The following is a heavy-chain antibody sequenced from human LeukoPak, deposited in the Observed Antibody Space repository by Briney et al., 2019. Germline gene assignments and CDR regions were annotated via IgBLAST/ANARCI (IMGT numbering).Heavy chain of an antibody. J-gene: IGHJ4*02. CDR1: SFTFSRYW. D-gene: IGHD5-12*01. V-gene: IGHV3-7*01. CDR2: INEGANAK. CDR3: ARVGYNDYDLDY. Sequence: TGGSLRLSGAASSFTFSRYWMSWVRQAPGKGLEWVANINEGANAKYYVDSVKGRFTISRDNAKNSLYLQMNSLRVEDTAVYYCARVGYNDYDLDYWGQGALVTVSS.